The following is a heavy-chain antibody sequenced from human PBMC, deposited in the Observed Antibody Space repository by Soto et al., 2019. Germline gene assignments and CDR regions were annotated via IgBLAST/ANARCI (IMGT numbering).Heavy chain of an antibody. V-gene: IGHV1-8*01. Sequence: QVQLVQSGAEVKKPGASVKVSCKASGYTFTSHDINWMRQATGQGLEWMGWMNPNTGHTNYAQKFQGSVTMTRDISISTAYMELTNLRSEDTAIYYCASDMSTTWGQGTLVTVSS. D-gene: IGHD2-2*01. CDR3: ASDMSTT. CDR2: MNPNTGHT. CDR1: GYTFTSHD. J-gene: IGHJ5*02.